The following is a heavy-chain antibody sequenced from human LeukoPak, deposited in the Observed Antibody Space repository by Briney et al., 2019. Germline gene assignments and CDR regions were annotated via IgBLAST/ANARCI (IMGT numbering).Heavy chain of an antibody. CDR2: ISAFNGNT. CDR3: ARARADVQLWFYDY. Sequence: ASVTVSCKASGYTFTSYGLTWVRQAPAQGLEWMGWISAFNGNTNYAQTLQGRVTMITDTSPSTAYMEMRSLRSDDTAVYYCARARADVQLWFYDYWGQGTLVTVSS. CDR1: GYTFTSYG. D-gene: IGHD5-18*01. J-gene: IGHJ4*02. V-gene: IGHV1-18*01.